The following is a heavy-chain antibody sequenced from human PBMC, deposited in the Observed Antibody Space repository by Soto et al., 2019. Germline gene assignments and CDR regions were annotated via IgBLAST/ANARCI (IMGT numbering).Heavy chain of an antibody. D-gene: IGHD1-1*01. CDR3: ARGRYGDY. CDR1: GYAFTTYG. CDR2: ISAHNGNT. J-gene: IGHJ4*02. V-gene: IGHV1-18*01. Sequence: QVHLVQSGAEVKKPGASVKVSCKGSGYAFTTYGITWVRQAPGQGLEWMGWISAHNGNTNYAQKLQGRVTVTRDTSTSTAYMALRSLRSGETAVYYCARGRYGDYWGQGALVTVSS.